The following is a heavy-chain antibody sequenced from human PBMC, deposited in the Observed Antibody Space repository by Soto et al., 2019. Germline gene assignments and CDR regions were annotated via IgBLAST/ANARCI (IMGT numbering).Heavy chain of an antibody. CDR2: ISSSSSTI. CDR3: ARGLRECSGGSCYSDDAFDI. CDR1: GFTFSSYS. D-gene: IGHD2-15*01. Sequence: GGSLRLSCAASGFTFSSYSMNWVRQAPGKGLEWVSYISSSSSTIYYADSVKGRFTISRDNAKNSLYLQMNSLRAEDTAVYYCARGLRECSGGSCYSDDAFDIWGQGTMVTVSS. J-gene: IGHJ3*02. V-gene: IGHV3-48*01.